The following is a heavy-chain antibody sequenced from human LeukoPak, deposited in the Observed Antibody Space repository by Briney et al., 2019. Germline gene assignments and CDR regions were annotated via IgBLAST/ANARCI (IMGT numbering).Heavy chain of an antibody. Sequence: GGSLRLSCAASGFTFSSYGMHWVRQAPGKGLEWVAVISYDGSNKYYADSVKGRFTISRDNAKNSLYLQMNSLRAEDTAVYYCARRTYDSSGYYRQFDYWGQGTLVTVSS. CDR1: GFTFSSYG. CDR3: ARRTYDSSGYYRQFDY. V-gene: IGHV3-30*03. CDR2: ISYDGSNK. J-gene: IGHJ4*02. D-gene: IGHD3-22*01.